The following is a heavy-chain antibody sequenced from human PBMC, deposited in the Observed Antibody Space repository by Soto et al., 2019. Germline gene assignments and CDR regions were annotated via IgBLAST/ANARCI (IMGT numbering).Heavy chain of an antibody. J-gene: IGHJ4*02. CDR1: GFTFSSYG. Sequence: QVQLVESGGGVVQPGRSLRLSCAASGFTFSSYGMHWVRQAPGKGLEWVAVISYDGSNKYYADSVKGRFTISRDNSKNTLYLQMNSLRAEDTAVYYCAKDGRLIVATNYFDYWGQGTLVTVSS. CDR3: AKDGRLIVATNYFDY. V-gene: IGHV3-30*18. D-gene: IGHD5-12*01. CDR2: ISYDGSNK.